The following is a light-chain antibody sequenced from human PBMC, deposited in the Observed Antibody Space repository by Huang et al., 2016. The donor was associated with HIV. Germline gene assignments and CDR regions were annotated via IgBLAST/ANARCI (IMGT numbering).Light chain of an antibody. J-gene: IGKJ1*01. CDR3: QQYSNWPPWT. Sequence: IVMTQSPATLSVSPGERATLSCTASQSVSSSLAWYQQIPGQAPRLLIYGASTRATGSPARFSGSGSGTEFTLTITSLQSEDFAVYYCQQYSNWPPWTFGQGTKVEVK. V-gene: IGKV3-15*01. CDR2: GAS. CDR1: QSVSSS.